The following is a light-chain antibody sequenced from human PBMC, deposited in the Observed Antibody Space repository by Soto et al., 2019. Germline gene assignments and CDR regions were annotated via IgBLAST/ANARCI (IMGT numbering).Light chain of an antibody. CDR2: DAS. Sequence: EIVLTQSPATLSLSPGERATLSCRASQSISNYLGWYQQKPGQAPRLLISDASNRATGIPDTFSGSRSGTDFSRTISSLEPEDSAGYYCQQRSRWPLTCGGGTKVEIK. V-gene: IGKV3-11*01. J-gene: IGKJ4*01. CDR1: QSISNY. CDR3: QQRSRWPLT.